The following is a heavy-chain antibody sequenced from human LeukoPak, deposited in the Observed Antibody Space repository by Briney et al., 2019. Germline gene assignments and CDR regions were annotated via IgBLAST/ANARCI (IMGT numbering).Heavy chain of an antibody. CDR3: ARQHNGGDNWRDWFDP. Sequence: SETLSLTCTVPGGSISTSSYYWVWIRQPPGKGLEWIGSIFYSGSTYYNSSLKSRITLSMDSSKNQFSVKLSSVTAADTAVYFCARQHNGGDNWRDWFDPWGQGILVTVSS. J-gene: IGHJ5*02. D-gene: IGHD3-16*01. CDR1: GGSISTSSYY. CDR2: IFYSGST. V-gene: IGHV4-39*01.